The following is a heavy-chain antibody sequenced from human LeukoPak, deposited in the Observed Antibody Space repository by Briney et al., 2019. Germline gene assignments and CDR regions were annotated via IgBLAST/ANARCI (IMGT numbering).Heavy chain of an antibody. D-gene: IGHD6-13*01. CDR2: IYYSGST. V-gene: IGHV4-59*01. J-gene: IGHJ3*02. Sequence: SETLSLTCTVSGGSISSYYWSWIRQPPGKGLGWIGYIYYSGSTNYNPSLKSRVTISVDTSKNQFSLKLSSVTAADTAVYYCARDETTSTQNTLYSSSWYIDDAFDIWGQGTMVTVSS. CDR3: ARDETTSTQNTLYSSSWYIDDAFDI. CDR1: GGSISSYY.